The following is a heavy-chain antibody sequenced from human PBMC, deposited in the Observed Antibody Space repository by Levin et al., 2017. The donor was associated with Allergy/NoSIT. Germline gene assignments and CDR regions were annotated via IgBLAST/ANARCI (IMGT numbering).Heavy chain of an antibody. J-gene: IGHJ6*02. CDR1: GYTFTGYY. CDR3: ARGRGRVVPYYYGMDV. V-gene: IGHV1-2*02. Sequence: ASVKVSCKASGYTFTGYYMHWVRQAPGQGLEWMGWINPNSGGTNYAQKFQGRVTMTRDTSISTAYMELSRLRSDDTAVYYCARGRGRVVPYYYGMDVWGQGTTVTVSS. CDR2: INPNSGGT. D-gene: IGHD2-2*01.